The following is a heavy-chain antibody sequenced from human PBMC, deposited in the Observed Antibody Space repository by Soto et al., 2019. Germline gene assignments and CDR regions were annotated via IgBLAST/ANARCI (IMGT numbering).Heavy chain of an antibody. V-gene: IGHV1-69*01. CDR1: GGTFSSYA. D-gene: IGHD3-16*01. J-gene: IGHJ4*02. CDR2: IIPIFGTA. CDR3: ARVGKKRGSLDY. Sequence: QVQLVQSGAEVKKPGSSVKFSCKASGGTFSSYAISWVRQAPGQGLEGMGGIIPIFGTAKYAQKYQGRITITPDESTSTAYMELSNLRSEDTGVYYCARVGKKRGSLDYWGQGTLVTVSS.